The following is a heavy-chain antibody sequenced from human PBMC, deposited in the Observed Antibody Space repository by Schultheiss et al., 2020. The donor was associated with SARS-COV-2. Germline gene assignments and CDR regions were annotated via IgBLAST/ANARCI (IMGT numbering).Heavy chain of an antibody. CDR3: ARMGIAYCSSTSCYGGFDY. CDR1: GGSVSSGSYY. J-gene: IGHJ4*02. D-gene: IGHD2-2*01. Sequence: ETLSLTCTVSGGSVSSGSYYWSWIRQPPGKAPEWLAHIFSNDEKSYSTSLKSRLTISKDTSKSQVVLTMTNMDPVDTATYYCARMGIAYCSSTSCYGGFDYWGQGTLVTVSS. CDR2: IFSNDEK. V-gene: IGHV2-26*01.